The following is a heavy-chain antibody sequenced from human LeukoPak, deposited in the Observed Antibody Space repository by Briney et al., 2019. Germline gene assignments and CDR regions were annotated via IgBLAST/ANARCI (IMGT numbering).Heavy chain of an antibody. CDR3: TTELSYYDILTGGISYDY. CDR2: IKSKTDGGTT. V-gene: IGHV3-15*01. Sequence: PGGSLRLSCAASGFTFSSYAMSWVRQAPGKGLEWVGRIKSKTDGGTTDYAAPVKGRFTISRDDSKNTLYLQMNSLKTEDTAVYYCTTELSYYDILTGGISYDYWGQGALVTVSS. CDR1: GFTFSSYA. J-gene: IGHJ4*02. D-gene: IGHD3-9*01.